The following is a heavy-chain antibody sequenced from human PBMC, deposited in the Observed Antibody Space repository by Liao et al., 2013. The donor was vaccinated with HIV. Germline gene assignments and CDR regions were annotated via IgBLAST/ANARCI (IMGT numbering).Heavy chain of an antibody. CDR1: GDSISSGNYY. CDR3: ARDLGNWGVSQGELY. CDR2: IHTRGGI. V-gene: IGHV4-61*02. Sequence: QVQLQESGPGLVKPSQTLSLTCSVSGDSISSGNYYWSWIRQPAGKGLEWIGRIHTRGGIDYNPSLKSRVTISLDTSRNHFSLYLRSVTAADTAIYYCARDLGNWGVSQGELYWGQGTLVTVSS. J-gene: IGHJ4*02. D-gene: IGHD3-10*01.